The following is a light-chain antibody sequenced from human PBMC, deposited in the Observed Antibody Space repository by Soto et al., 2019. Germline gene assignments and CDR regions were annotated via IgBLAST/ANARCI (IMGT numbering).Light chain of an antibody. CDR3: QQYGSPPIT. CDR1: QSLTNNY. CDR2: GAS. J-gene: IGKJ5*01. Sequence: EILFTQSPGTLSLSPGERATLSCRASQSLTNNYFAWYQQKPGRALRILIDGASNRATGIPARFSGSGSGTDCTLTISRLEPEDFAVYYGQQYGSPPITFGQGTRLEI. V-gene: IGKV3-20*01.